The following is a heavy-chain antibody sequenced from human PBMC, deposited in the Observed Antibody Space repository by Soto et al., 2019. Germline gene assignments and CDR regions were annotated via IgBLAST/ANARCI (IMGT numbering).Heavy chain of an antibody. V-gene: IGHV4-38-2*02. D-gene: IGHD2-2*02. CDR2: IYHSGST. J-gene: IGHJ6*02. CDR1: GYSISSGYY. Sequence: SETLSLTCAVSGYSISSGYYWGWIRQPPGKGLEWIGSIYHSGSTYHNPSLKSRVTISVDTSKNQFSLKLSSVTAADTAVYYCAREVVVPAAILSYYYYYGMDVWGQGTTVTVSS. CDR3: AREVVVPAAILSYYYYYGMDV.